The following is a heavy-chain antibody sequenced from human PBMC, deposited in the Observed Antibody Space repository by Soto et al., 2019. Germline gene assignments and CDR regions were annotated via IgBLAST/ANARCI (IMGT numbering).Heavy chain of an antibody. D-gene: IGHD4-4*01. V-gene: IGHV4-59*01. CDR3: AREGGAVTTNDAFDI. CDR1: GGSISSYY. J-gene: IGHJ3*02. Sequence: QVQLQESGPGLVKPSETLSLTCTVSGGSISSYYWSWIRQPPGKGLEWIGYIYYSGSTNYNPSLNSRVTISVDTSKNQFSLKLSSVTAADTAVYYCAREGGAVTTNDAFDIWGQGTMVTVSS. CDR2: IYYSGST.